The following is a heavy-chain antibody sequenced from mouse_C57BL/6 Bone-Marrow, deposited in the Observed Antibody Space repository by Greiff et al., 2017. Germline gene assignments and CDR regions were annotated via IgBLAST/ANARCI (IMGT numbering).Heavy chain of an antibody. CDR1: GYTFTSYD. J-gene: IGHJ1*03. CDR2: IYPRDGST. CDR3: ARLEFDGSGGDWYFDV. Sequence: VQLVESGPELVKPGASVKLSCKASGYTFTSYDINWVKQRPGQGLAWIGWIYPRDGSTKYNEKFKGKATLTVDTSSSTAYMELHSLTSADSAVYFCARLEFDGSGGDWYFDVWGTGTTVTVSS. D-gene: IGHD1-1*01. V-gene: IGHV1-85*01.